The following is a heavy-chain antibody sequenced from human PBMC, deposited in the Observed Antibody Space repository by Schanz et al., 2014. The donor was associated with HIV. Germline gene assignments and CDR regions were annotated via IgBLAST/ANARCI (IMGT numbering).Heavy chain of an antibody. J-gene: IGHJ3*02. D-gene: IGHD6-6*01. CDR1: GGIFSYHA. CDR2: IIPIFATP. V-gene: IGHV1-69*01. CDR3: ARGLKDSSSSEAFHI. Sequence: QVQLVQSGAEVKTPGSSVKVSCKASGGIFSYHAINWVRQAPGQGLEWMGGIIPIFATPNYAQKFQGRVTITADESTSTAYMELSSLRSDDTAMYYCARGLKDSSSSEAFHIWGQGTMVTVSS.